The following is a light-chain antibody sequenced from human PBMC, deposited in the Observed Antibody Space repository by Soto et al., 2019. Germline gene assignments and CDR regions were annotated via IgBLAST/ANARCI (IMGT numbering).Light chain of an antibody. CDR2: EVN. J-gene: IGLJ2*01. CDR3: CSYAGSNSVI. CDR1: NGDVGSYDL. V-gene: IGLV2-23*02. Sequence: QSVLTQPASVSGSPGQSITISCTGTNGDVGSYDLVSWYQRYPGEAPKLIIYEVNKRPSGISKRFSSSKSGNTASLTISGLQAEYEAEYDCCSYAGSNSVIFGGGTKVAVL.